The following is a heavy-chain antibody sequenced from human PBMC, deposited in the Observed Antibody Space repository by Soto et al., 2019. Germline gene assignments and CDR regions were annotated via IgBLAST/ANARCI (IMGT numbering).Heavy chain of an antibody. J-gene: IGHJ4*02. Sequence: SETLSVTCAVSGGSISSSNLWSWVRPPPGKGLEWIGEIYHSGSTNYNPSLKSRVTISVDKSKNQFSLKLSSVTAADTAVYYCARAGGNGGYSYGTLDYWGQGTLVTVS. D-gene: IGHD5-18*01. CDR2: IYHSGST. CDR3: ARAGGNGGYSYGTLDY. CDR1: GGSISSSNL. V-gene: IGHV4-4*02.